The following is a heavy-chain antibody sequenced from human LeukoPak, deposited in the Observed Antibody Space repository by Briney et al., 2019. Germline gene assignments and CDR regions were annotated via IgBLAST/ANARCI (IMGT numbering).Heavy chain of an antibody. CDR2: MNPNSGNT. J-gene: IGHJ4*02. Sequence: ASVKVSCKASGYTFTSYDINWVRQATGQGLEWMGWMNPNSGNTGYAQKFQGRVTMTRNTSISTAYMELSSLRSEDTAVYYCARSMVRGVIMSFDYWGQGTLVTVSS. CDR1: GYTFTSYD. V-gene: IGHV1-8*01. CDR3: ARSMVRGVIMSFDY. D-gene: IGHD3-10*01.